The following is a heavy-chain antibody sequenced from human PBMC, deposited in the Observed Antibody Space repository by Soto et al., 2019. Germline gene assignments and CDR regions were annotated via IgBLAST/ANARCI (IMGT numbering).Heavy chain of an antibody. Sequence: SETLSLTCTVSGGSISSSSYYWGWIRQPPGKGLEWIGSIYYSGSTYYNPSLKSRVTISVDTSKNQFSLKLSSVTAADTAVYYCARQPTTGDTDLWFDPWGQGALVTVSS. V-gene: IGHV4-39*01. CDR2: IYYSGST. J-gene: IGHJ5*02. CDR1: GGSISSSSYY. D-gene: IGHD2-21*01. CDR3: ARQPTTGDTDLWFDP.